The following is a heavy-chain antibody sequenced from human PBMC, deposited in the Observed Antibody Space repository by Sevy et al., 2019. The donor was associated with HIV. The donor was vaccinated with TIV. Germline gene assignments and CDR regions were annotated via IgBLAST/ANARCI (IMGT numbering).Heavy chain of an antibody. CDR1: GFSFSSYD. D-gene: IGHD5-18*01. CDR2: IRYDGSNK. CDR3: AREKVDTSMIFVEYYGMDV. J-gene: IGHJ6*02. V-gene: IGHV3-33*01. Sequence: GGSLRPSCAASGFSFSSYDMHWVRQAPGMGLEWVAVIRYDGSNKHYGDSVKGRFTISRDNSKNALYLQMSSLRAEDTAVYYCAREKVDTSMIFVEYYGMDVWGQGTTVTVSS.